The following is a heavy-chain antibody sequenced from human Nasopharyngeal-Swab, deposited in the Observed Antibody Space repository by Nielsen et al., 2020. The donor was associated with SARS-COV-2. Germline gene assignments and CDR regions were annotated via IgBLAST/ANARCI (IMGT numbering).Heavy chain of an antibody. J-gene: IGHJ6*02. V-gene: IGHV3-11*04. CDR2: ISSSGSTI. Sequence: GGSLRLSCAASGFTFSDYYMSWIRQAPGEGLEWVSYISSSGSTIYYADSVKGRFTISRDNAKNSLYLQMNSLRAEDTAVYYCARDLNCSGGSCYYYGMDVWGQGTTVTVSS. CDR1: GFTFSDYY. CDR3: ARDLNCSGGSCYYYGMDV. D-gene: IGHD2-15*01.